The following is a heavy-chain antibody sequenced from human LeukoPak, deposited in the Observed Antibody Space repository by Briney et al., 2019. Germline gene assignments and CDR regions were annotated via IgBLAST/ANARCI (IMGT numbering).Heavy chain of an antibody. CDR2: VYYSGNT. V-gene: IGHV4-39*07. D-gene: IGHD1-26*01. J-gene: IGHJ4*02. Sequence: SETLSLTCTVSGGSITSSSYYWGWIRQPPGKGLEWIGSVYYSGNTYYNSSLKSRVTISVDTSKNQFSLKLSSVTAADTAVYYCARGALKWELPPIRARKSYYFDYWGQGTLVTVSS. CDR3: ARGALKWELPPIRARKSYYFDY. CDR1: GGSITSSSYY.